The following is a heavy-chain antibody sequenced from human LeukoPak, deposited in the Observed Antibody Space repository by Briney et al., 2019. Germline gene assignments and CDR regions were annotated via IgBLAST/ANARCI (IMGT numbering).Heavy chain of an antibody. V-gene: IGHV4-59*01. J-gene: IGHJ4*02. CDR3: ARSGTAAGRRDY. Sequence: SETLSLTCTVSGVSISSYYWTWVRQPPGKGLEWIGYIYSSGSTNYNPYLKSRVTISVDTSKNQFSLNLTSVTAADTDFYSCARSGTAAGRRDYWGQGTLVTVSS. CDR2: IYSSGST. CDR1: GVSISSYY. D-gene: IGHD6-13*01.